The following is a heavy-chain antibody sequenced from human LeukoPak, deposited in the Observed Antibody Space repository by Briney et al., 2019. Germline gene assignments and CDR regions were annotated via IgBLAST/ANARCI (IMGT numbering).Heavy chain of an antibody. Sequence: SETLSLTCTVSGGSISSSSYYWGWIRQPPGKGLEWIGSIYYSGSTYYNPSLKSRVTISVDTSKNQFSLKLSSVTAADTAVYYCARAGCTNGVCYTQSYYHYGMDVWGQGTTVTVSS. D-gene: IGHD2-8*01. J-gene: IGHJ6*02. V-gene: IGHV4-39*01. CDR3: ARAGCTNGVCYTQSYYHYGMDV. CDR2: IYYSGST. CDR1: GGSISSSSYY.